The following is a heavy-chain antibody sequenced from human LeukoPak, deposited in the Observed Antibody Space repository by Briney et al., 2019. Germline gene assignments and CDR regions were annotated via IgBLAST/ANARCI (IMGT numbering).Heavy chain of an antibody. J-gene: IGHJ4*02. V-gene: IGHV3-23*01. CDR1: GFTFSSYW. CDR2: ISGRTSST. Sequence: GGSLRLSCAASGFTFSSYWMHWVRQAPGKGLVWVSAISGRTSSTYYADSVKGRFTISRDNSKNTLYLQMNNLRVEDTALYYCAKWGCSGGNCYPFDFWGQGTLVTVSS. CDR3: AKWGCSGGNCYPFDF. D-gene: IGHD2-15*01.